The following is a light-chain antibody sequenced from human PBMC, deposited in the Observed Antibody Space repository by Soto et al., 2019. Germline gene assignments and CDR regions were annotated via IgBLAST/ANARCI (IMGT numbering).Light chain of an antibody. J-gene: IGKJ2*01. CDR2: AAS. Sequence: DIQMTQSPSSLSASIGDRVTITCRAGQSISNYLKWYQQKPGKAPKLLIYAASSLQSGVPSRFSGSGSGTDFTLTISSLQPEDFATYYCQQSYSTPRTFGQGTKLEIK. CDR3: QQSYSTPRT. CDR1: QSISNY. V-gene: IGKV1-39*01.